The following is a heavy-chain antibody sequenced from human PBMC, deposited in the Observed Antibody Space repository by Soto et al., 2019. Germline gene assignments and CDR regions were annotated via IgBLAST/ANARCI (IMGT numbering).Heavy chain of an antibody. CDR1: GYTFTGYY. CDR2: INPNSGGT. CDR3: ARCWTRTVVTPTNEDWFDP. V-gene: IGHV1-2*04. J-gene: IGHJ5*02. Sequence: QVQLVQSGAEVKKPGASVKVSCKASGYTFTGYYMHWVRQAPGQGLEWMGWINPNSGGTNYAQKFQGWVTMTRDTSISTAYMELSRLRSDDTAVYYCARCWTRTVVTPTNEDWFDPWGQGTLVTVSS. D-gene: IGHD2-21*02.